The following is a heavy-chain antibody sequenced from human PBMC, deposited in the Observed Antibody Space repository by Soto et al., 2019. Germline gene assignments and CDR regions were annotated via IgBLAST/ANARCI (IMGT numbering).Heavy chain of an antibody. V-gene: IGHV4-59*08. CDR2: IYYSGST. Sequence: QVQLQESGPGLVKPSETLSLICTVSGHSITSYYWSWIRQPPGKGLEWIGYIYYSGSTNYNPSLTSRVTISRDMSDNQVSVKLSSVSAADTAVEFCAGQRLQDGDVTFDYWGQGILVTVSS. CDR3: AGQRLQDGDVTFDY. D-gene: IGHD3-10*01. CDR1: GHSITSYY. J-gene: IGHJ4*02.